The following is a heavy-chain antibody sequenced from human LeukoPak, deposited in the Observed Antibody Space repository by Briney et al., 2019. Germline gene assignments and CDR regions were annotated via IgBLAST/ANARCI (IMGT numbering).Heavy chain of an antibody. D-gene: IGHD3-22*01. CDR3: ARLSGVHYYDSSGYYSDY. CDR1: GFTFSSYS. Sequence: GGSLRLSCAASGFTFSSYSLNWVRQAPGKGLEWVSSISSSSSYIYYADSVKGRFTISRDNAKNSLYLQMNSLRAEDTAVYYCARLSGVHYYDSSGYYSDYWGQGTLVTVSS. J-gene: IGHJ4*02. CDR2: ISSSSSYI. V-gene: IGHV3-21*01.